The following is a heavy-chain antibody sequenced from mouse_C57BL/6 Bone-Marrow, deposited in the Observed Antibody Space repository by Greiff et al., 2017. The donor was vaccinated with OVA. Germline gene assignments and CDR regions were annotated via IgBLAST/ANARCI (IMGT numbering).Heavy chain of an antibody. CDR2: INPNNGGT. CDR3: ARPYYYGSSPDV. CDR1: GYTFTDYY. J-gene: IGHJ1*03. V-gene: IGHV1-26*01. D-gene: IGHD1-1*01. Sequence: EVQLQQSGPELVKPGASVKISCKASGYTFTDYYMNWVKQSHGKSLEWIGDINPNNGGTSYNQKFKGKATLTVDKSSSTAYMELRSLTSEDSAVYYCARPYYYGSSPDVWGTGTTVTVSS.